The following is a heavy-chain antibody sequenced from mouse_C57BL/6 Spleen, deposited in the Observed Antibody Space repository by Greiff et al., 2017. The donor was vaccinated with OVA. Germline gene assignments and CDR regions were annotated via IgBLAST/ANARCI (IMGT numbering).Heavy chain of an antibody. V-gene: IGHV1-64*01. Sequence: QVQLQQPGAELVKPGASVKLSCKASGYTFTSYWMHWVKQRPGQGLEWIGMIHPNSGSTNYNEKFKSKATLTVDKSSSTAYMQLSSLTSEDSAVYYCARGKDYGLYAMDYWGQGTSVTVSS. D-gene: IGHD1-1*02. CDR3: ARGKDYGLYAMDY. J-gene: IGHJ4*01. CDR2: IHPNSGST. CDR1: GYTFTSYW.